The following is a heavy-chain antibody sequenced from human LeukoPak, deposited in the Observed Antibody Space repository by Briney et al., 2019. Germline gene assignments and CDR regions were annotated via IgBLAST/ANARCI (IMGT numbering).Heavy chain of an antibody. J-gene: IGHJ5*02. V-gene: IGHV4-39*01. D-gene: IGHD3-10*01. CDR1: GDSIRSSYYY. CDR2: IYDSGST. Sequence: SETLSLTCTVSGDSIRSSYYYWGWIRQPPGKGLEWIGSIYDSGSTYYNPSLKIRATISVDTSKNQFSLKLNSVTAADTPVYYCASHYGPWGQGTLVTVSS. CDR3: ASHYGP.